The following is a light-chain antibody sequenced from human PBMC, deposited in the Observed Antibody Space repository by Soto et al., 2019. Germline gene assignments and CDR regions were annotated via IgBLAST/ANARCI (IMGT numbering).Light chain of an antibody. CDR3: QQSSRTPIT. Sequence: DIQMTQSPSSLSASVGDTVTITCRASQNIGRFLSLLQDTPGQAPRLLMYASSVLQSGVPPRFSGSGSGTEFTLTITTLQPADSPTYYCQQSSRTPITFGQGTRLVI. CDR1: QNIGRF. J-gene: IGKJ5*01. V-gene: IGKV1-39*01. CDR2: ASS.